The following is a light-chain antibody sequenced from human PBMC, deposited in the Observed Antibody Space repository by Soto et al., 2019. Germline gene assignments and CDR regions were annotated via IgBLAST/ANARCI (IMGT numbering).Light chain of an antibody. CDR2: GAS. CDR3: QQYASSPFP. Sequence: EIVLTQSPGTLSLSPGERATLSCRASQSVSSSYLAWYQQKPGQAPRLLIYGASSRATGIPDRFSGSGSGTDFALTISRLEPEDVAVYYCQQYASSPFPFGPGTKVDIK. J-gene: IGKJ3*01. CDR1: QSVSSSY. V-gene: IGKV3-20*01.